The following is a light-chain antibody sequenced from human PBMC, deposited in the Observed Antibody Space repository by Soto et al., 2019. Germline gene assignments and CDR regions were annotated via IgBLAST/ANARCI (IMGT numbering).Light chain of an antibody. V-gene: IGKV3D-15*01. J-gene: IGKJ1*01. CDR2: GAS. CDR1: QNIRSN. Sequence: EIVMAHSPVTLSGSPVERATLSCRASQNIRSNLAWYQQKPGQAPRLLIYGASSRATGIPDRFSGSGSGTEFTLTISSLQSEDFAVHYCQQYNNWPRTFGQGTKVDI. CDR3: QQYNNWPRT.